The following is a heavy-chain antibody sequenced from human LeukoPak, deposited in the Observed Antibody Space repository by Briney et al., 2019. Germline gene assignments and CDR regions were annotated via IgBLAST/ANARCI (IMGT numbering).Heavy chain of an antibody. CDR2: ISGSASST. D-gene: IGHD4-17*01. V-gene: IGHV3-23*01. CDR1: GFTFSSYA. J-gene: IGHJ4*02. Sequence: GGSLRLSCSASGFTFSSYAMSWVRQAPGKGLEWVSVISGSASSTYYAGSVKGRFTISRGNSKNTLFLQMNGLRAEDTAVYYCAKSTFMNPVPTGSFDSWGQGTLVTVSS. CDR3: AKSTFMNPVPTGSFDS.